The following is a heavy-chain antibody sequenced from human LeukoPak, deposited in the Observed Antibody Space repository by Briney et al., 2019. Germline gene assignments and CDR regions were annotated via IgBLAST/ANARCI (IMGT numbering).Heavy chain of an antibody. CDR3: ARQNSDYPNYVDY. CDR2: IHSSGPT. V-gene: IGHV4-59*08. J-gene: IGHJ4*02. CDR1: GDSIISYY. Sequence: SETLSLACTVAGDSIISYYWSWIGQSPGKGLEWIGYIHSSGPTNYHSSLKSRITMSVDTSKNQFSLKVTSVTAADTAVYYCARQNSDYPNYVDYCGQGALVTVSS. D-gene: IGHD5-12*01.